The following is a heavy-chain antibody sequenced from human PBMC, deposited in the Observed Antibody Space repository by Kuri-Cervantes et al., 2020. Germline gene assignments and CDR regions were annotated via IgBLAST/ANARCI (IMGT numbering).Heavy chain of an antibody. CDR1: GFTFSSYA. V-gene: IGHV3-23*01. D-gene: IGHD2-15*01. Sequence: GESLKISCAASGFTFSSYAMSWVRQAPGKGLEWVSAISGSGGSTYYADSVKGRFTISRDNSKNTLYLQMNSLKTEDTAVYFCTRGFCSGGSCGYMDVWGKGTTVTVSS. J-gene: IGHJ6*03. CDR3: TRGFCSGGSCGYMDV. CDR2: ISGSGGST.